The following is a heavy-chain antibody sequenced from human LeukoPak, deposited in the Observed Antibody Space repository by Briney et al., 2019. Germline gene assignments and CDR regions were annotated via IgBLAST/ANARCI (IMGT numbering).Heavy chain of an antibody. V-gene: IGHV3-53*01. J-gene: IGHJ5*02. CDR1: GSTVSSNY. D-gene: IGHD2-2*01. CDR3: ARERRSSTSCYAGGWFDP. Sequence: GGSLRLSCAASGSTVSSNYMSWVRQAPGKGLEWVSVIYSGGSTYYADSVKGRFTISRDNSKNTLYLQMNSLRAEDTAVYYCARERRSSTSCYAGGWFDPWGQGTLVTVSS. CDR2: IYSGGST.